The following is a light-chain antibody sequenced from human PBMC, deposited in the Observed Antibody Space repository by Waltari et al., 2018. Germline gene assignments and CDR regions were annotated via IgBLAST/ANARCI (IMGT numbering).Light chain of an antibody. CDR3: QQYDRHPVT. CDR1: QSISSW. V-gene: IGKV1-5*03. Sequence: DIQMTQSPSTLSASVGDRVTITCRASQSISSWLAWYQQKPGKAPKLLIYKASSLESGVPSRFSGSGSGTEFTLTISSLQPDDFATYYCQQYDRHPVTFGGGTKVEVK. CDR2: KAS. J-gene: IGKJ4*01.